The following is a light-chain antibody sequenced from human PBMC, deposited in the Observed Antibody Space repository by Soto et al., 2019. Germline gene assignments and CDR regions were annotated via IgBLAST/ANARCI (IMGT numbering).Light chain of an antibody. J-gene: IGKJ1*01. CDR3: EPRSAAGR. CDR2: GAS. CDR1: QSVSYY. Sequence: FRASQSVSYYLAWYKQNPGQAPRLLIYGASNRATGIPDRFSGSGSATDDTVMISRLSPGAFAANYGEPRSAAGRFAQGTKVDIK. V-gene: IGKV3-11*01.